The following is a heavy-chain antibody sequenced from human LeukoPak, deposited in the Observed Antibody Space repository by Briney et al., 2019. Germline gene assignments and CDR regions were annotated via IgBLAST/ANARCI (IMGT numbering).Heavy chain of an antibody. Sequence: GGSLRLSCAASGFTFRDYYMGWIRQAPGKGLEWVSYITTSGSSIYYADSVKGRFTMSRDNAKKSLYLQMNSLRAEDTAVYYCARAKYDSSGYYYSGFDIWGQGTMVTVSS. J-gene: IGHJ3*02. CDR1: GFTFRDYY. V-gene: IGHV3-11*04. CDR2: ITTSGSSI. CDR3: ARAKYDSSGYYYSGFDI. D-gene: IGHD3-22*01.